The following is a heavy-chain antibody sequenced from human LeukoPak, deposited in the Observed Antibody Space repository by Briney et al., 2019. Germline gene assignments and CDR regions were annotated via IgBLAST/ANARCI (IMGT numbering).Heavy chain of an antibody. J-gene: IGHJ4*02. V-gene: IGHV3-7*04. CDR1: GFTVSSYW. CDR2: IKQDGSEK. CDR3: TRIGD. Sequence: SGGSLRLSCAASGFTVSSYWMSWVRQAPGKGLEWVANIKQDGSEKYYVDSVKGRFTISRDNAKNSLYLQMNSLRAEDTAVYYCTRIGDSGQGTLVTGSS.